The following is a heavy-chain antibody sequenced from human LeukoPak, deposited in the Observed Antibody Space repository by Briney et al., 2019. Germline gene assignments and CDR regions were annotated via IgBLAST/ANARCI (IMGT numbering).Heavy chain of an antibody. D-gene: IGHD6-25*01. CDR2: IDWDDDK. J-gene: IGHJ4*02. CDR1: GFSLSTSGMC. V-gene: IGHV2-70*11. Sequence: SGPALVKPTQTLTLTCTFSGFSLSTSGMCVSWIRQPPGKALEWLARIDWDDDKYYSTSLKTRLTISKDTSKNQVVLTMTNMDPVDTATYYCARILEYSSGWPLIDYWGQGTLVTVSS. CDR3: ARILEYSSGWPLIDY.